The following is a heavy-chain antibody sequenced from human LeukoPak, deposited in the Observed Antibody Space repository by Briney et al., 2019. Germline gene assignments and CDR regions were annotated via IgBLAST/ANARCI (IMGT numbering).Heavy chain of an antibody. V-gene: IGHV1-69*04. D-gene: IGHD4-23*01. CDR1: GGTFSSYA. CDR3: ARVPGGINNWFDP. Sequence: ASVKVSCKASGGTFSSYAISWVRQAPGQGLEWMGRIIPILGIANYAQKFQGRVTMTRDTSISTAYMELSRLRSDDTAVYYCARVPGGINNWFDPWGQGTLVTVSS. J-gene: IGHJ5*02. CDR2: IIPILGIA.